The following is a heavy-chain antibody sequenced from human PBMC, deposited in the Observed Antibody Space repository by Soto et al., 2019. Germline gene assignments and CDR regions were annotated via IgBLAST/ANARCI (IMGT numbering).Heavy chain of an antibody. CDR1: GYTFTSYG. Sequence: AAVKVSCKASGYTFTSYGISWVRQAPGQGXEWMGWISAYNGNTNYAQKLQGRVTMTTDTSTSTAYMELRSLRSDDTAVYYCARKMKGIYHYYYYYGMDVWGQGTTVTVSS. CDR3: ARKMKGIYHYYYYYGMDV. V-gene: IGHV1-18*01. J-gene: IGHJ6*02. CDR2: ISAYNGNT.